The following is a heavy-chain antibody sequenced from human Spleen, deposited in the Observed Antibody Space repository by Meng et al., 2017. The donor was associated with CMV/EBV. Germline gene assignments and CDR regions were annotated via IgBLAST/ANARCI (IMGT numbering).Heavy chain of an antibody. Sequence: SQTLSLTCAISGDSVSSTGAAWNWIRQSSSRGLEWLGRTYLRSKWYDDYAVSVKSRITINPDTSKNQFSLQLNSVTPEDTAVYFCAREARGMDVWGQGTTVTVSS. CDR1: GDSVSSTGAA. CDR3: AREARGMDV. J-gene: IGHJ6*02. V-gene: IGHV6-1*01. CDR2: TYLRSKWYD.